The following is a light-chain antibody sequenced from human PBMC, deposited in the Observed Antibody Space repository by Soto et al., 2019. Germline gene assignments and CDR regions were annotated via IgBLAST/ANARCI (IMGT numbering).Light chain of an antibody. V-gene: IGKV3-15*01. Sequence: EIVMTQSPATLSVSPGDRVTLSCRASQSVRSNSAWYQQKPGQAPRLLIYGASTRATVIPARFSGTGYETEFTLTISSLQSEDFAVYYCQQYNTWPLTFGGGTKVEIK. CDR1: QSVRSN. J-gene: IGKJ4*01. CDR3: QQYNTWPLT. CDR2: GAS.